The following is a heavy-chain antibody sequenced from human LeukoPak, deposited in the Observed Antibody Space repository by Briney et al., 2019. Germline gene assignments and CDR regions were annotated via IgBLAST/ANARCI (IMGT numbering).Heavy chain of an antibody. J-gene: IGHJ3*02. V-gene: IGHV4-30-2*01. D-gene: IGHD1-26*01. CDR1: GGSISSGGYY. CDR3: ARDQNSGSRIRNDAFDI. CDR2: IYHSGST. Sequence: SETLSLTCTVSGGSISSGGYYWSWIRQPPGKGPEWIGYIYHSGSTYYNPSLKSRVTISVDRSKNQFSLKLSSVTAADTAVYYCARDQNSGSRIRNDAFDIWGQGTMVTVSS.